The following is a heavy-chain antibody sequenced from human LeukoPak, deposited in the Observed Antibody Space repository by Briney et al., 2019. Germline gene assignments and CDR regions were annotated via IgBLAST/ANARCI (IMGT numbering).Heavy chain of an antibody. CDR1: GFTFSSYS. V-gene: IGHV3-21*04. J-gene: IGHJ5*02. CDR3: AKARGYTMTGNWFDR. CDR2: ISSSSNDI. D-gene: IGHD3-22*01. Sequence: VGSLRLSCAASGFTFSSYSMNWVRQAPGKGLEWVSAISSSSNDIYYATSLTGRFPISRDNAKNSLYLQINSLRAEDTAVYYCAKARGYTMTGNWFDRWGQRTLVTVSS.